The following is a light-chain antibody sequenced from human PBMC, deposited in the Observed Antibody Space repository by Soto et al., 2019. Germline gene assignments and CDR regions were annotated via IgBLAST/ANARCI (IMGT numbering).Light chain of an antibody. V-gene: IGLV1-36*01. J-gene: IGLJ2*01. CDR2: FDD. CDR1: TSNIGNNA. Sequence: QSALTQPPSVSGAPRQRVSISCSGATSNIGNNAVNWYQQLPGKAPKLLIYFDDLMPSGVSDRFSGSKSGTSASLAISGLQSEDEADYYCAAWDDSLNVVLFGGGTKVTVI. CDR3: AAWDDSLNVVL.